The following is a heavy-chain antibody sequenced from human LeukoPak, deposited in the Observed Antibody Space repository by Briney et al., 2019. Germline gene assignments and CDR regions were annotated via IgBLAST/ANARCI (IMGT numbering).Heavy chain of an antibody. CDR3: ARLGSYHDF. CDR1: GASISNYC. V-gene: IGHV4-4*09. J-gene: IGHJ4*02. Sequence: SETLSLTCTVSGASISNYCWSWIRQTPEKGLEWMGHIHSSGGSSYYPSLKSRLTLSIDTSRNQLSLKLPSVTAADTAVYFCARLGSYHDFWGQGALVTVSS. CDR2: IHSSGGS. D-gene: IGHD1-26*01.